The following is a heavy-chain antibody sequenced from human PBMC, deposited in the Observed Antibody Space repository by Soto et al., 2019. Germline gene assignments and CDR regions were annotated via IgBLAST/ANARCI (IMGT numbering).Heavy chain of an antibody. CDR2: IYYSGSS. D-gene: IGHD7-27*01. CDR3: ASHPLNWGDADS. V-gene: IGHV4-39*01. J-gene: IGHJ4*02. CDR1: AGSITSSEYY. Sequence: SETLSLTSTVSAGSITSSEYYWAWLRQPPGKGLQFVGTIYYSGSSYSNPSLKSRLSMSVDTSKNQFSLTMKSVTAADTGVYYCASHPLNWGDADSWGPGVLVTVSS.